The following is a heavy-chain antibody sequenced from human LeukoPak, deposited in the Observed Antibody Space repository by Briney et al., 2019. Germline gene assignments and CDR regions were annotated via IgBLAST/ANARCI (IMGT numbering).Heavy chain of an antibody. J-gene: IGHJ5*02. V-gene: IGHV1-2*02. Sequence: ASVKVSCKASGYTFTGYYMHWVRQAPGRGPEWMGWINPNSGGTNYAQKFQGRVTMTRDTSISTAYMELSRLRSDDTAVYYCARDSSGGITMVQGVLPSNWFDPWGQGTLVTVPS. CDR3: ARDSSGGITMVQGVLPSNWFDP. CDR2: INPNSGGT. D-gene: IGHD3-10*01. CDR1: GYTFTGYY.